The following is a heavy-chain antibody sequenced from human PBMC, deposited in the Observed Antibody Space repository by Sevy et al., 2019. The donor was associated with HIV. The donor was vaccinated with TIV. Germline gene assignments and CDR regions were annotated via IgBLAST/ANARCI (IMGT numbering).Heavy chain of an antibody. CDR1: GFTFSSYG. CDR3: ARGLAALPGYYYGMDV. Sequence: GGSLRLSCAASGFTFSSYGMHWVRQTPGKGLEWVGVIWYDGSKKNYGDSVEGRFTISRDNSENTLYLQMNSLRAEDTAVYYCARGLAALPGYYYGMDVWDQGTTVTVSS. CDR2: IWYDGSKK. J-gene: IGHJ6*02. D-gene: IGHD6-6*01. V-gene: IGHV3-33*01.